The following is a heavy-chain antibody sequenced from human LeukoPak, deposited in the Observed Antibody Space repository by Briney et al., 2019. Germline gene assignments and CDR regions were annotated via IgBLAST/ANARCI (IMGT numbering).Heavy chain of an antibody. V-gene: IGHV4-34*01. CDR1: GGSFSGYY. J-gene: IGHJ4*02. D-gene: IGHD3-10*01. CDR2: INHSGST. CDR3: ARLSTIYYYGSGSYYTYFDY. Sequence: SETLSLTCAVYGGSFSGYYWSWIRQPPGKGLEWIGEINHSGSTNYYPSLKRRVTISVDTSKHQFSLKLSSVTAADTAVYYCARLSTIYYYGSGSYYTYFDYWGQGTLVTVSS.